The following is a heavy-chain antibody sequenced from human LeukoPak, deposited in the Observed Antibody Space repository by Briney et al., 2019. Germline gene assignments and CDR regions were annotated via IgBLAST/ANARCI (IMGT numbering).Heavy chain of an antibody. CDR2: IGTAGDT. V-gene: IGHV3-13*01. Sequence: GGSLRLSCAASGFTFSSYDMHWVRQATGKGLEWVSAIGTAGDTYYPGSVKGRFTISRENAKNSLYLQMNSLRAEDTAVYYCAKEYSSGYYSYYFDYWGQGTLVTVSS. CDR3: AKEYSSGYYSYYFDY. J-gene: IGHJ4*02. D-gene: IGHD3-22*01. CDR1: GFTFSSYD.